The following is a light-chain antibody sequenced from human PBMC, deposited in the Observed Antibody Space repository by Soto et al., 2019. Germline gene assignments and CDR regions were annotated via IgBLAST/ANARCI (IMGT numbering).Light chain of an antibody. CDR2: EVS. V-gene: IGLV2-8*01. CDR1: SSDVGGYNY. J-gene: IGLJ3*02. Sequence: QSALTQPPSASGSPGQSVTISCTGTSSDVGGYNYVSWYQQYPGKAPKLMIYEVSKRPSGVPDRFSGSKSGKTASLTVSGLQGEDDADYYCSSYAGSNIWVFGGGTKRTVL. CDR3: SSYAGSNIWV.